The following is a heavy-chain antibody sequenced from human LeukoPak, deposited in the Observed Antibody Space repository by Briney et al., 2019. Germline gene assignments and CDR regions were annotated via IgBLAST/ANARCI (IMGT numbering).Heavy chain of an antibody. CDR1: AGSLCNYH. V-gene: IGHV4-4*07. CDR3: ARAGYSSSPYFDY. Sequence: PSETLSLTCTVPAGSLCNYHWSFLPHPAGKGLEWVGRSYASGSTNYIPTLKSRVTISIDKHMNQFSLKLSSVTAADTDVYYCARAGYSSSPYFDYWGQGTLVTVSS. J-gene: IGHJ4*02. D-gene: IGHD6-6*01. CDR2: SYASGST.